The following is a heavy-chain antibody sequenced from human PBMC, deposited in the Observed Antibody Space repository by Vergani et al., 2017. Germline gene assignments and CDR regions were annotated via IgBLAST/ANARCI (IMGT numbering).Heavy chain of an antibody. D-gene: IGHD1-1*01. J-gene: IGHJ1*01. Sequence: QLHLLESGGGVVQPGRSLRLSCVVSGFTSRYYVMHWVRQALGKGLEWVAVLSYDGTQKYYADSVKGRFTFSRDNSKSTLYLQMNSLRTEDTAVYYCATKSCGTPGCQIGYFREWGQGTLVTVSS. CDR3: ATKSCGTPGCQIGYFRE. CDR1: GFTSRYYV. CDR2: LSYDGTQK. V-gene: IGHV3-30*03.